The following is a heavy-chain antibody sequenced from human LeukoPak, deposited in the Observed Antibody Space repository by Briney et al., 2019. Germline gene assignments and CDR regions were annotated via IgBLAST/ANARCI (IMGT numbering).Heavy chain of an antibody. CDR2: IYPGDSDT. Sequence: GASLKTSCKGSGYSFTSYWIGWVRQMPGKGLEWMGIIYPGDSDTRYSTSFQGQVTISADKSISPASLQWSSLKASDTAMYYCARQSAVADAFDIWGQGTMVTVSS. D-gene: IGHD6-19*01. J-gene: IGHJ3*02. CDR1: GYSFTSYW. CDR3: ARQSAVADAFDI. V-gene: IGHV5-51*01.